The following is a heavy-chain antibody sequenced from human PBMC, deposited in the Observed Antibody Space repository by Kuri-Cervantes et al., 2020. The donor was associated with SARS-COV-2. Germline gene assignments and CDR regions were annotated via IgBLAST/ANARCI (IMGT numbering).Heavy chain of an antibody. V-gene: IGHV1-69*04. CDR3: ARVWYYYDSSGPPWYYYYGMDV. CDR1: GGTFSSYA. CDR2: IIPIFGIA. D-gene: IGHD3-22*01. Sequence: SVKVSCKASGGTFSSYAISWVRQAPGQGPEWMGRIIPIFGIANYAQKSQGRVTITADKSTSTAYMELSSLRSEDTAVYYCARVWYYYDSSGPPWYYYYGMDVWGQGTTVTVSS. J-gene: IGHJ6*02.